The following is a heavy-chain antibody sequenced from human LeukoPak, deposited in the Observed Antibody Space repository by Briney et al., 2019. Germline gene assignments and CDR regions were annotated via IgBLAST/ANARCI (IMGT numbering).Heavy chain of an antibody. V-gene: IGHV3-23*01. J-gene: IGHJ4*02. D-gene: IGHD6-13*01. CDR2: ISGSGGST. CDR1: GFTFSSYG. CDR3: AKATAAAGFM. Sequence: PGGSLRLSCAASGFTFSSYGMSWVRQAPGKGLEWVSAISGSGGSTYYADSVKGRFTISRDNSKNTLYLQMNSLRAEGTAVYYCAKATAAAGFMWGQGTLVTVSS.